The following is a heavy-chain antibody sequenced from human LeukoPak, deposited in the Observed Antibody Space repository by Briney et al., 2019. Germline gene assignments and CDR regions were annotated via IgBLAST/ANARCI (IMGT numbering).Heavy chain of an antibody. CDR2: IYPGDSDT. D-gene: IGHD5-18*01. J-gene: IGHJ6*03. Sequence: KSGESLKISCKGSGYSFTSYWIGWVRQMPGKGLEWMGIIYPGDSDTRYSPSFQGQVTISADKSISTAYLQWSSLKASDTAMYYCARLYSYGNTYYYYYYMDVWGKGTTVTVSS. CDR1: GYSFTSYW. V-gene: IGHV5-51*01. CDR3: ARLYSYGNTYYYYYYMDV.